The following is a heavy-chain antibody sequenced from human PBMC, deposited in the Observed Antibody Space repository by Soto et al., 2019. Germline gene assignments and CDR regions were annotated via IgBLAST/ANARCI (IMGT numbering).Heavy chain of an antibody. J-gene: IGHJ5*02. CDR3: ARDFGRYLIPNWFDP. V-gene: IGHV1-2*02. CDR1: GYTFTGYY. CDR2: INPNSGGT. D-gene: IGHD2-2*02. Sequence: ASVKVSCKASGYTFTGYYMHWVRQAPGQGLEWMGWINPNSGGTNYAQKFQGRVTMTRDTSISTAYMELSRLRSDDTAVYYCARDFGRYLIPNWFDPWGQGTLVTVSS.